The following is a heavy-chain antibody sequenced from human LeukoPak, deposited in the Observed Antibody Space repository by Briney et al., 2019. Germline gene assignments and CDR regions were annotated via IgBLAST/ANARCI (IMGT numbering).Heavy chain of an antibody. V-gene: IGHV1-2*02. CDR3: ARVYDILTGPKYFQH. CDR1: EYTFTDFY. CDR2: SNPANGGR. D-gene: IGHD3-9*01. J-gene: IGHJ1*01. Sequence: ASVKVSCKASEYTFTDFYIHWVRQAPGQGLEWMGWSNPANGGRIYAQKFQGRVTMTRDTSTTTAYMELSRLRSDDTAVYYCARVYDILTGPKYFQHWGQGTLVTVSS.